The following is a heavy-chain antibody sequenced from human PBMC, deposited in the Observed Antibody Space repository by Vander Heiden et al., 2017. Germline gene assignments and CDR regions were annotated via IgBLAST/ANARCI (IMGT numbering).Heavy chain of an antibody. J-gene: IGHJ3*02. CDR1: GCPTSTSSYY. D-gene: IGHD6-19*01. CDR3: AREPGTAVVGPGKKAFDI. Sequence: QLQLQESGPGLVKPSETLSLPFTASGCPTSTSSYYWGWVRQPPGKGLEWLGSLYYSGSTSYNPSLKSRVTISVDTPKNQFSLKLSSVTAADTAVYYCAREPGTAVVGPGKKAFDIWGQGTMVTVSS. CDR2: LYYSGST. V-gene: IGHV4-39*02.